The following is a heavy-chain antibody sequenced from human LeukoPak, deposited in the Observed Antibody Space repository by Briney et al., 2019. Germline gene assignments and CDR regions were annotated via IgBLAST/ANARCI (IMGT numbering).Heavy chain of an antibody. V-gene: IGHV4-39*01. CDR3: ARHRYYYRSGSYYGAPYYMDV. D-gene: IGHD3-10*01. J-gene: IGHJ6*03. CDR2: IYYSGST. Sequence: PSETLSLTCTVSGGFISSSSYYWGWIRQPPGKGLEWIGSIYYSGSTYYNPSLKSRVTISVDTSKNQFSLKLSSVTAADTAVYYCARHRYYYRSGSYYGAPYYMDVWGKGTTVTISS. CDR1: GGFISSSSYY.